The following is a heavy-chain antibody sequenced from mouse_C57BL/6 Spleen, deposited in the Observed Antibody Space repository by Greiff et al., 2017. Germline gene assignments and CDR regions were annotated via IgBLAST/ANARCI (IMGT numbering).Heavy chain of an antibody. D-gene: IGHD1-1*01. V-gene: IGHV1-5*01. Sequence: VQLQQSGTVLARPGASVKMSCKTSGYTFTSYWMHWVKQRPGLGLEWIGAIYPGNSDTSSNQKFKGKAQLTAVTSASPDYMELRSLTNVASAVYYDTRGGCGSSLFAYWGQGTLVTVSA. CDR2: IYPGNSDT. CDR3: TRGGCGSSLFAY. CDR1: GYTFTSYW. J-gene: IGHJ3*01.